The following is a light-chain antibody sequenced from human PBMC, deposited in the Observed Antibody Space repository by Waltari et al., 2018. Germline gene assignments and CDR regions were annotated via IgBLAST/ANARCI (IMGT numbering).Light chain of an antibody. J-gene: IGKJ4*01. CDR3: QQYNKWPPLT. CDR2: GAS. V-gene: IGKV3-15*01. CDR1: QNIHDN. Sequence: EVLMTQSPATLSVSPGERVTLSCRASQNIHDNLAWYQQKPGQAPRLFIYGASTRATAIPARFRGSGSGTEFTLTISSLQSEDFAIYYCQQYNKWPPLTFGGGTKVEIK.